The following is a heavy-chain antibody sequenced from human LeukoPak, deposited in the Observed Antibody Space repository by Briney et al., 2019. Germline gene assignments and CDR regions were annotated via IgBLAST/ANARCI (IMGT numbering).Heavy chain of an antibody. Sequence: GGSLRLSCAASGFTFSSYGMHWVRQAPGKGLEWVAVIWYDGSKNSSADSVKGRFTISRDNSKNTLYLQMNSLRAEDTAVYYCARLEGASGYYSYFDYWGQGTLVTVSS. CDR1: GFTFSSYG. V-gene: IGHV3-33*01. CDR2: IWYDGSKN. J-gene: IGHJ4*02. CDR3: ARLEGASGYYSYFDY. D-gene: IGHD3-22*01.